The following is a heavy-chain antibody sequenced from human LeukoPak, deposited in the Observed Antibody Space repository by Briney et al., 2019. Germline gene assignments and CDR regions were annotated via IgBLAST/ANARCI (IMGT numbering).Heavy chain of an antibody. D-gene: IGHD2-2*01. CDR1: GYTFISYA. V-gene: IGHV7-4-1*02. Sequence: GASVKVSCKASGYTFISYAMNWVRQAPGQGLEWMGWINTNTGNPTYTQGLTGRFVFSLDTSVSTAYLQISSLKAEDTAVYYCARSEVPPDDEAYYYYYGMDVWGQGTTVTVSS. CDR2: INTNTGNP. CDR3: ARSEVPPDDEAYYYYYGMDV. J-gene: IGHJ6*02.